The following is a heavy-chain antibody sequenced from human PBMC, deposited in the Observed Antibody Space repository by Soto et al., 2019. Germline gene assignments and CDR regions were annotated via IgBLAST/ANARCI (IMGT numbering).Heavy chain of an antibody. CDR2: ISGSGGGT. Sequence: PGGSLRLSCAASGFTFSSYAMSWVRQAPGKGLEWVSVISGSGGGTYYADSVKGRFTISRDNSKNTLYLQMNSLRAEDTAVYYCAKDHPIPSIDMYPYSSGWFGGYFEYWGQGTLVTVSS. D-gene: IGHD6-19*01. V-gene: IGHV3-23*01. CDR1: GFTFSSYA. J-gene: IGHJ4*02. CDR3: AKDHPIPSIDMYPYSSGWFGGYFEY.